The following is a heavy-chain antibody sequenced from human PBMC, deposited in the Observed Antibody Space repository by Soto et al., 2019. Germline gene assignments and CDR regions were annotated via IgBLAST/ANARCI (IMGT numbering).Heavy chain of an antibody. CDR1: GGSISSGGYY. D-gene: IGHD3-3*01. V-gene: IGHV4-31*03. Sequence: PSETLSLTCTVSGGSISSGGYYWSWIRQHPGKGLEWIGYIYYSWSTYYNPYLKSRVTISVDTSKNQFSLKLSSVTAADTAVYYCARAAPLRFLEWLLENWFDPWGQGTLVTVSS. J-gene: IGHJ5*02. CDR3: ARAAPLRFLEWLLENWFDP. CDR2: IYYSWST.